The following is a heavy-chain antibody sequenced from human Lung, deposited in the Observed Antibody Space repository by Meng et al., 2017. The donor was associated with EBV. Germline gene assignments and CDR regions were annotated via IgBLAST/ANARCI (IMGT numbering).Heavy chain of an antibody. D-gene: IGHD5-24*01. CDR1: GYTFTSYA. CDR2: IDPNTGNP. Sequence: QVELVQSGSELKQPGASVQASGRPSGYTFTSYAINWVRQAPGQGPDWMGWIDPNTGNPTYDQGFTGRFVFSLDTSVSTAYLQINSLRADDTAVYYCARDSPLDGYSLLDYWGQGTLVTVSS. CDR3: ARDSPLDGYSLLDY. V-gene: IGHV7-4-1*02. J-gene: IGHJ4*02.